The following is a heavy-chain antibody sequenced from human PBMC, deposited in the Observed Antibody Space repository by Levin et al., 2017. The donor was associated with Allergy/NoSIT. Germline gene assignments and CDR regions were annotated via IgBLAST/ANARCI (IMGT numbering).Heavy chain of an antibody. Sequence: GGSLRLSCAASGFTFSSYSMNWVRQAPGKGLEWVSSISSSSSYIYYADSVKGRFTISRDNAKNSLYLQMNSLRAEDTAVYYCARGRKCSGGSCYHYYYGMDVWGQGTTVTVSS. CDR2: ISSSSSYI. J-gene: IGHJ6*02. V-gene: IGHV3-21*01. CDR1: GFTFSSYS. D-gene: IGHD2-15*01. CDR3: ARGRKCSGGSCYHYYYGMDV.